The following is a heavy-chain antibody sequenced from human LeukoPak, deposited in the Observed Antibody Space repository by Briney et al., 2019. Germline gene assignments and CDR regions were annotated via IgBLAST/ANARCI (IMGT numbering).Heavy chain of an antibody. Sequence: PSQTLSLTCTVSGGSISSGTYYWTWIRQPAGMTLEWIGRIHTSGSTTYNPSLKSRVIISLDTSKNQFSLKLSSVTAADTAVYYCARDLGVVDSTGYLNWFDPWGQGTRVTVSS. CDR2: IHTSGST. D-gene: IGHD3-22*01. J-gene: IGHJ5*02. CDR3: ARDLGVVDSTGYLNWFDP. V-gene: IGHV4-61*02. CDR1: GGSISSGTYY.